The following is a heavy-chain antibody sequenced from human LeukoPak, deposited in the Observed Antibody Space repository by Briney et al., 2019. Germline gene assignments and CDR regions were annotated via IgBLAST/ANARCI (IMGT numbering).Heavy chain of an antibody. CDR3: ARDLPIYDSSGFPDY. J-gene: IGHJ4*02. CDR1: GGSISSYY. Sequence: PSETLSLTCTVSGGSISSYYWSWIRQPAGKGLEWIGRIYTSGSTNYNPSLKSRVTISVDTSKNQFSLKLSSVTAADTAMYYCARDLPIYDSSGFPDYWGQGTLVTVSS. V-gene: IGHV4-4*07. CDR2: IYTSGST. D-gene: IGHD3-22*01.